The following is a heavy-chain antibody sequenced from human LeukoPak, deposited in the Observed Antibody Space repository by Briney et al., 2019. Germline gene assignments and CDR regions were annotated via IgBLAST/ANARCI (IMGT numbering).Heavy chain of an antibody. D-gene: IGHD3-22*01. Sequence: GGSLRLSCAASGFTFSSYAMHWVRQAPGKGLEGVAVISYDGSNKYYADSVKGRFTISRDNSKNTLYLQMNSLGAEDTAVYYCARDGDSSGYYSSSGSFIDYWGQGTLVTVSS. V-gene: IGHV3-30-3*01. CDR1: GFTFSSYA. CDR2: ISYDGSNK. J-gene: IGHJ4*02. CDR3: ARDGDSSGYYSSSGSFIDY.